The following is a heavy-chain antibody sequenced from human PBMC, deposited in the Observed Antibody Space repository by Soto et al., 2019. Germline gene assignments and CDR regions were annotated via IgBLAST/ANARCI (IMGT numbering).Heavy chain of an antibody. CDR2: ISATGFST. Sequence: EVQVLESGGGLVQPGGSLRLSCEASGVTFRNFAMTWVRQAPGTGLEWVSTISATGFSTYYGNSVKGRFTISRDNSESTLYLQMDSLRAEDTAVYSCAKLKGWNDFWSGHTLYFDSWGQGTLVTVSS. J-gene: IGHJ4*02. D-gene: IGHD3-3*01. V-gene: IGHV3-23*01. CDR3: AKLKGWNDFWSGHTLYFDS. CDR1: GVTFRNFA.